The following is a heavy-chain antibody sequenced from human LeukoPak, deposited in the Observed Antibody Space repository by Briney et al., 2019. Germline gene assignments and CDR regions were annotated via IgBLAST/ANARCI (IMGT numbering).Heavy chain of an antibody. D-gene: IGHD3-9*01. CDR2: ISAYNGNT. V-gene: IGHV1-18*01. Sequence: GASVKVSCKASGGTFSSYAISWVRQAPGQGLEWMGWISAYNGNTNYAQKLQGRVTMTTDTSTSTAYMELRSLRSDDTAVYYCARDLTFEGSCWFDPWGQGTLVTVSS. CDR3: ARDLTFEGSCWFDP. J-gene: IGHJ5*02. CDR1: GGTFSSYA.